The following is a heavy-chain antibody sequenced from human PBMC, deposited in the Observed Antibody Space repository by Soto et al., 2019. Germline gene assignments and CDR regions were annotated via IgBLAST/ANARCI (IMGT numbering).Heavy chain of an antibody. J-gene: IGHJ3*01. CDR2: LSSESTFI. V-gene: IGHV3-11*06. CDR3: ARVRSGTYNAFDL. CDR1: GFTFSTFY. Sequence: QVHLVESGGGLVRPGGSLRLSSAASGFTFSTFYMNWVRQAPGKGLEWVSFLSSESTFISYADSVKGRFTISRDNSKKSLFLQMDSLRVEDTAVYYCARVRSGTYNAFDLWGQGTVVTVSS. D-gene: IGHD1-26*01.